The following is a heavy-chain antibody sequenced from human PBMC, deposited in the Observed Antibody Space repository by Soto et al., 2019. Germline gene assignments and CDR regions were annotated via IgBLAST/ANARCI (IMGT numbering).Heavy chain of an antibody. V-gene: IGHV3-9*02. Sequence: EVQLVESGGGLVQPGRSLRLSCVASGFIADDYAMHWVRQAPGEGLEWVSGISSNSATINYADSVKGRFTISRDNAKNSLFLQMNSLRPEDTAFYYCVKDMKWGGMTTIHYFDSWGQGTLVTVSS. CDR2: ISSNSATI. J-gene: IGHJ4*02. CDR3: VKDMKWGGMTTIHYFDS. CDR1: GFIADDYA. D-gene: IGHD4-17*01.